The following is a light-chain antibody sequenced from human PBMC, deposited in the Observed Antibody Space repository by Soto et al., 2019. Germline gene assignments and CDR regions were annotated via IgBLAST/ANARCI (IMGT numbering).Light chain of an antibody. CDR1: SSDVGGYNY. V-gene: IGLV2-14*01. CDR3: SSDTSSSTLV. J-gene: IGLJ2*01. Sequence: QSALTQPASVSGSPGQSITISCTGTSSDVGGYNYVSWYQQHPGKAPKLMIYEVSNRPSGVSNRVSRSKSGNTASLTISGLHAEDEAYYYCSSDTSSSTLVFGGGTKLTVL. CDR2: EVS.